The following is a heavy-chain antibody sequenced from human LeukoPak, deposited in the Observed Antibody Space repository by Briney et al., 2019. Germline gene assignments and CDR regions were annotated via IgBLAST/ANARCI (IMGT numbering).Heavy chain of an antibody. CDR3: ARANSGYDPFDY. J-gene: IGHJ4*02. CDR2: ISYSGNT. D-gene: IGHD5-12*01. CDR1: GGSISDYY. V-gene: IGHV4-59*01. Sequence: SETLSLTCTVSGGSISDYYWSWIRQPPGKGLEWIGYISYSGNTSYNPSLKSRVAISVDTSKNQFSLKLSSVTAADTAVYFCARANSGYDPFDYWGQGTLVTVSS.